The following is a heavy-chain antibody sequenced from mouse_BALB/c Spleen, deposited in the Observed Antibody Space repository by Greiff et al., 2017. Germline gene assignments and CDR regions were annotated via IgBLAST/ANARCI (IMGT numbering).Heavy chain of an antibody. CDR3: ARFLNRYAYYAMDY. V-gene: IGHV1-54*03. CDR2: INPGSGGT. CDR1: GYAFTNYL. D-gene: IGHD2-14*01. Sequence: QVQLQQSGAELVRPGTSVKVSCKASGYAFTNYLIEWVKQRPGQGLEWIGVINPGSGGTNYNEKFKGKATLTADKSSSTAYMQLSSLTSDDSAVYFCARFLNRYAYYAMDYWGQGTSVTVSS. J-gene: IGHJ4*01.